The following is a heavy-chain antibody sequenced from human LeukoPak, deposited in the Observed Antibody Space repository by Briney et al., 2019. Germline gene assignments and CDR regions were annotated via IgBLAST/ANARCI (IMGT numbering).Heavy chain of an antibody. CDR1: GFTFSRYA. J-gene: IGHJ4*02. CDR3: ARGGLHYYDSSGFDY. V-gene: IGHV3-30-3*01. CDR2: ILYDGSNK. D-gene: IGHD3-22*01. Sequence: GGSLRLSCAASGFTFSRYAMPWVRQAPGKGLECVAVILYDGSNKYYADSVKGRFTISRDNSKNTVYLQMNSLRAEDTAVYYCARGGLHYYDSSGFDYWGQGTLVTVSS.